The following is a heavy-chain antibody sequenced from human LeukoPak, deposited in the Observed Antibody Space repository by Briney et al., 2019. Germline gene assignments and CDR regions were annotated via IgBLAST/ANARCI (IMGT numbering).Heavy chain of an antibody. CDR1: GFTFSSYA. D-gene: IGHD3-22*01. Sequence: GGSLRLSCADSGFTFSSYAMSWVRQAPGKGLEWVSAISGSGGSTYYADSVKGRFTISRDNSKNTLYLQMNSLRAEDTAVYYCAKGRRGYDSSGYYYVPLDYWGQGTLVTVSS. CDR2: ISGSGGST. J-gene: IGHJ4*02. CDR3: AKGRRGYDSSGYYYVPLDY. V-gene: IGHV3-23*01.